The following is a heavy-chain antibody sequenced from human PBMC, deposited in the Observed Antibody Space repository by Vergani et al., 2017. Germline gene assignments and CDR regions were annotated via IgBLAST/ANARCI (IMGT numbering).Heavy chain of an antibody. CDR2: IYYSGST. V-gene: IGHV4-30-4*08. Sequence: QVQLQESCPGLVQPSQTLSLPCTVSGGSISSGDYYWSWIRQPPGKGLEWIGYIYYSGSTYYNPSLKSRVTISVDTSKNQFSLKLSSVTAADTAVYYCARGIAAAGRRGSFDYWGQGTLVTVSS. J-gene: IGHJ4*02. D-gene: IGHD6-13*01. CDR1: GGSISSGDYY. CDR3: ARGIAAAGRRGSFDY.